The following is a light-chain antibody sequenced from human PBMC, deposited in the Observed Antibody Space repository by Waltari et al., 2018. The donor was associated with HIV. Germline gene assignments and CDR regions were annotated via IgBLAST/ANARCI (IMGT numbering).Light chain of an antibody. J-gene: IGKJ2*01. CDR1: QNIDSR. V-gene: IGKV1-12*01. CDR3: QQVNSVPYT. Sequence: DIRMTQSPSSLSAFVGDRVTITCRASQNIDSRIAWYHQKPGAAPKLLIYAASGLHSGVPVRLGGSGYGTLFTLTINGVRPEDSATYVCQQVNSVPYTFGQGTKLQI. CDR2: AAS.